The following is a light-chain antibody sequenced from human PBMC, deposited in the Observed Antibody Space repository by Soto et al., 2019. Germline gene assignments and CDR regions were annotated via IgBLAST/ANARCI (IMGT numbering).Light chain of an antibody. CDR3: AAWDDSLNGYV. CDR2: SNN. Sequence: QSVLTQPPSASVTPGQRVTISCSGSYSNIGSNTVNWYQQLPGTAPKLLIYSNNQRPSGVPDRFSGSKSGTSASLAISGLQSEDEADYYCAAWDDSLNGYVFGTGTKVTVL. J-gene: IGLJ1*01. V-gene: IGLV1-44*01. CDR1: YSNIGSNT.